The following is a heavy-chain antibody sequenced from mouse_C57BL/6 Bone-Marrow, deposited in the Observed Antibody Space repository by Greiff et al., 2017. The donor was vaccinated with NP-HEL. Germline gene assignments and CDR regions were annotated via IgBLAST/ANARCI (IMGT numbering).Heavy chain of an antibody. CDR3: ARDDPTRMDY. V-gene: IGHV5-6*01. CDR1: GFTFSSYG. Sequence: VHLVESGGDLVKPGGSLKLSCAASGFTFSSYGMSWVRQTPDKRLEWVATISSGGSYTYYPDSVKGRFTISRDNAKNTLYLQMSSLKSEDTAMYYCARDDPTRMDYWGQGTSVTVSS. J-gene: IGHJ4*01. CDR2: ISSGGSYT. D-gene: IGHD2-10*01.